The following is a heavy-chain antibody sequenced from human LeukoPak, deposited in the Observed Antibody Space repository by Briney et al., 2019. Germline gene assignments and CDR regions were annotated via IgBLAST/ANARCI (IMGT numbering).Heavy chain of an antibody. CDR1: GYTFAGYY. J-gene: IGHJ4*02. CDR3: ARAGYYYDSSGYHPFDY. D-gene: IGHD3-22*01. CDR2: INPNSGGT. Sequence: ASVKVSCKASGYTFAGYYMHWVRQAPGQGLEWMGWINPNSGGTNYAQKFQGRVTMTRDTSIGTAYMELSSLRSDDTAVYYCARAGYYYDSSGYHPFDYWGQGTLVTVSS. V-gene: IGHV1-2*02.